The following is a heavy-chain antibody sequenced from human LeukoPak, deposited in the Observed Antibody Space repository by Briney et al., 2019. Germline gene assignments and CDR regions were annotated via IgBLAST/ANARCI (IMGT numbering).Heavy chain of an antibody. Sequence: GGPLTLSCAASGFTFSKYWMLCLRQAPGKGLESVSRINTDGTVTTYADSVKGRFTVSRDNADNTMFLQMNSVRHEDTAVYYCATKQWLAPPPDSWGQGTPVTVSS. D-gene: IGHD6-19*01. J-gene: IGHJ4*02. CDR3: ATKQWLAPPPDS. V-gene: IGHV3-74*01. CDR1: GFTFSKYW. CDR2: INTDGTVT.